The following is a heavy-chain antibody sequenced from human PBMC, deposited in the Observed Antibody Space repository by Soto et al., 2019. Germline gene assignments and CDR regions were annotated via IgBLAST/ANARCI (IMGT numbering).Heavy chain of an antibody. CDR1: GDTFTSYD. D-gene: IGHD4-4*01. CDR2: MNPNSGNT. CDR3: AGVAVTYYYYGMDV. J-gene: IGHJ6*02. V-gene: IGHV1-8*01. Sequence: SVKVSCKAAGDTFTSYDINWVRQATGQGLEWMGWMNPNSGNTGYAQKFQGRVTMTRNTSISTAYMELSSLRSEDTAVYYCAGVAVTYYYYGMDVWGQGTTVTVSS.